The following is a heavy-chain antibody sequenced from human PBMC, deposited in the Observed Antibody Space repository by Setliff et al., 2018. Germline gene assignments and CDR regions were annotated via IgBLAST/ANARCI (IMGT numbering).Heavy chain of an antibody. Sequence: ASVKVSCKASGYTFTSYYMHWVRQAPGQGLEWMGIINPSGGSTSYAQKFQGRVTMTRDTSTSTAYMELSSLRSEDTAVYYCATVPITMVRGVIPINWFDPWGQGTLVTVSS. D-gene: IGHD3-10*01. CDR2: INPSGGST. J-gene: IGHJ5*02. V-gene: IGHV1-46*01. CDR3: ATVPITMVRGVIPINWFDP. CDR1: GYTFTSYY.